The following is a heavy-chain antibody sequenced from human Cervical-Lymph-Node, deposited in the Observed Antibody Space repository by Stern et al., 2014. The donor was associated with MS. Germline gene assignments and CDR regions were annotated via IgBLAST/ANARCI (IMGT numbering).Heavy chain of an antibody. V-gene: IGHV3-7*01. CDR2: IKQDGSEK. J-gene: IGHJ6*02. CDR3: ARDSRRYSYGFYYYYGMDV. CDR1: GFTFFSYW. D-gene: IGHD5-18*01. Sequence: EVQLVESGGGLVQPGGSLRLSCAASGFTFFSYWMSWVRQAPGKGLEWGANIKQDGSEKYYVDSVKGRFTISRDNAKNSLYLQMNSLRAEDTAVYYCARDSRRYSYGFYYYYGMDVWGQGTTVTVSS.